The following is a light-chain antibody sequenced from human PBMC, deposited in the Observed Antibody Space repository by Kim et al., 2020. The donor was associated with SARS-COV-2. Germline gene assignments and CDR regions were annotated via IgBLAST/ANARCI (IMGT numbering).Light chain of an antibody. Sequence: SLSPGERAPRSCRASKSVSRYLAWYEKKPGRAPRLLIYDASNRATGIPTRFSGSGSGTDFTLTISSLEPEDFAVYYCQQRSNWPLTFGGGTKLEI. V-gene: IGKV3-11*01. CDR2: DAS. J-gene: IGKJ4*01. CDR1: KSVSRY. CDR3: QQRSNWPLT.